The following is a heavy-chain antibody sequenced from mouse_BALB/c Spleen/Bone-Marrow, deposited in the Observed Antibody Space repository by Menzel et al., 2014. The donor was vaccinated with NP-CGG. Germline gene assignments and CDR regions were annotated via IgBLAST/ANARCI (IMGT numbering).Heavy chain of an antibody. Sequence: VQLQESGAELAKPGASVKMSCKASGYTFTSYWMHWVKQRPGQGLEWIGYIYPSTGYTEYNQKFKDKVTLTADKSSSTAYMQLSSLTSEDSAVYYCATGETWGQGTTLTVSS. J-gene: IGHJ2*01. CDR1: GYTFTSYW. CDR2: IYPSTGYT. V-gene: IGHV1-7*01. CDR3: ATGET.